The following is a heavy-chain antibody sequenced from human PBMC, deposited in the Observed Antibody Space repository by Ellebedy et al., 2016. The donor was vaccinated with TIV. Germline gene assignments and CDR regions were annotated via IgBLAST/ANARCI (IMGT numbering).Heavy chain of an antibody. J-gene: IGHJ4*02. CDR3: VRDLTNPLKGDY. V-gene: IGHV1-18*04. CDR1: GYTFSTYG. Sequence: AASVKVSCKASGYTFSTYGITWVRQAPGQGLEWMAWINPNNGDTAFAQSLQGRVTMTTDTSISTAYMELSSLTSDDTAVYYCVRDLTNPLKGDYWGQGTLVTVSS. D-gene: IGHD1-14*01. CDR2: INPNNGDT.